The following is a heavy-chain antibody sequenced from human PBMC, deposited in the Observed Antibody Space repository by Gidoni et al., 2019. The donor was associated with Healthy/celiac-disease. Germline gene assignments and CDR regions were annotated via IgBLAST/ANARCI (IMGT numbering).Heavy chain of an antibody. D-gene: IGHD2-21*02. CDR1: GDTVTSDG. Sequence: QVQLVQSGAEVKKPGASEKVCGKASGDTVTSDGISWVRQAPGQGLEWMGWISAYNGNTNYAQKLQGRVTMTTDTSTSTAYMALRSLRSDDPAVYYCARFGYCGCDCATSFDYWGQGTLVTVSS. CDR2: ISAYNGNT. V-gene: IGHV1-18*01. J-gene: IGHJ4*02. CDR3: ARFGYCGCDCATSFDY.